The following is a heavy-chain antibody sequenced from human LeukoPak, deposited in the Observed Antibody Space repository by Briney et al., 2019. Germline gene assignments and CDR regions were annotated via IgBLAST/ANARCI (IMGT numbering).Heavy chain of an antibody. D-gene: IGHD3-16*01. Sequence: GASVKVSCKASGYTFTSYDINWVRQATGQGLEWMGMINPSGGSTTYAQKFQGRVTMTRDTSTSTVYMALSGLRSEDTAVYYCARAFSWGFDYWGQGTLVTVSS. CDR3: ARAFSWGFDY. V-gene: IGHV1-46*01. J-gene: IGHJ4*02. CDR1: GYTFTSYD. CDR2: INPSGGST.